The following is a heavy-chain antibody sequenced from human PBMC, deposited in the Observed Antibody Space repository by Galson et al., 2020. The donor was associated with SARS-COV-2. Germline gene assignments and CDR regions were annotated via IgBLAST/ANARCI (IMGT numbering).Heavy chain of an antibody. V-gene: IGHV1-69*13. Sequence: SVKVSCKASGGTFNTYSISWLRQAPGQGLEWMGGIVPLSGTANYAQDFQGRVTITADESTATAYLELSSLRSEDTAVYFCARDPDISMARHYYFDIDVWGQGITVIVSS. CDR1: GGTFNTYS. CDR2: IVPLSGTA. CDR3: ARDPDISMARHYYFDIDV. D-gene: IGHD5-18*01. J-gene: IGHJ6*02.